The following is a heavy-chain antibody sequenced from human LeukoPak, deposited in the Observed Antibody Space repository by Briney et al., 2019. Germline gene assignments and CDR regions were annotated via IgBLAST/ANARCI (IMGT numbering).Heavy chain of an antibody. Sequence: SVKVSCKASGGTFSSYAISWVRQAPGQGLEWMGGIIPIFGTANYAQKFQGRVTITADESTSTAYMELSSLRAEDTAVYYCARDQYYYDSSGYSHYGMDVWGQGTTVTVSS. J-gene: IGHJ6*02. CDR2: IIPIFGTA. D-gene: IGHD3-22*01. V-gene: IGHV1-69*13. CDR1: GGTFSSYA. CDR3: ARDQYYYDSSGYSHYGMDV.